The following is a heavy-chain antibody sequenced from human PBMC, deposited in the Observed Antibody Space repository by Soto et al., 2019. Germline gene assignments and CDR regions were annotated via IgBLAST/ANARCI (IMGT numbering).Heavy chain of an antibody. CDR1: GGSMSSYDW. CDR2: IYHGGSS. J-gene: IGHJ2*01. Sequence: QVQLQESGPGLVKPSGTLSLTCTVSGGSMSSYDWWSWVRQPPGKGLEWIGEIYHGGSSNYNPSLRSRVIITIDKSKNQFSLKMTSMTAADTAVFYCASRRTHYSDGSSSSYDWYFDLWGRGTLVTVSA. CDR3: ASRRTHYSDGSSSSYDWYFDL. V-gene: IGHV4-4*02. D-gene: IGHD3-22*01.